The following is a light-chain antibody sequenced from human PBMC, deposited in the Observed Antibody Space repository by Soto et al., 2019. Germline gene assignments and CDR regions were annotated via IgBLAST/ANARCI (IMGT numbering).Light chain of an antibody. CDR1: QSISSN. Sequence: EIVMTHSPATLPVSPGERVTLSCRTSQSISSNLAWYQQEPGQAPRLLIYGASTRATGIPARFSGSGSGTEFTLTISSLQSEDFAVYYCQQYNNWPWMFGQGTEV. CDR3: QQYNNWPWM. J-gene: IGKJ1*01. CDR2: GAS. V-gene: IGKV3-15*01.